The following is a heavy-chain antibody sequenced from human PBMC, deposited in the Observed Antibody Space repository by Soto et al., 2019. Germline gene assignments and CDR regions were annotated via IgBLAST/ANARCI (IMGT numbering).Heavy chain of an antibody. Sequence: SETLSLTCAVYNGSLSAYHWSWIRQPPGKGLEWIGEIDHSGSTNYNPSLKSRVIISVDTSKNQFSLKLNSVTAADTAVYYCARAPSTGWKAYFDYWGQGTLVTVSS. CDR1: NGSLSAYH. D-gene: IGHD6-19*01. V-gene: IGHV4-34*01. CDR2: IDHSGST. CDR3: ARAPSTGWKAYFDY. J-gene: IGHJ4*02.